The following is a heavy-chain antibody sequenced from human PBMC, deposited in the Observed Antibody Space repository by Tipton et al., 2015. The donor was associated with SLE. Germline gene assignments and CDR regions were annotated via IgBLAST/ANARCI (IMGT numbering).Heavy chain of an antibody. CDR3: ARDRGTTGVWFDP. CDR2: ISGSDDKT. V-gene: IGHV3-23*01. J-gene: IGHJ5*02. Sequence: SLRLSCAASGFTFSSYSMNWVRQAPGKGPEWVSGISGSDDKTYYAESVKGRFTISRDNSMNTLYLQMNSLRVEDTAVYHCARDRGTTGVWFDPWGQGTLVSVSS. D-gene: IGHD1-7*01. CDR1: GFTFSSYS.